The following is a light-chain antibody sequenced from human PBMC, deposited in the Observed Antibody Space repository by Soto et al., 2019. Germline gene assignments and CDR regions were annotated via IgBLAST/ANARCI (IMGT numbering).Light chain of an antibody. CDR1: QSVSSY. CDR3: QQRSNWPPWT. CDR2: DAS. J-gene: IGKJ1*01. Sequence: VWTQSAATLSLSPGERATLVCRGSQSVSSYLAWYQQKPGQAPRLLIYDASNRATGIPARFSGSGSGTDFTLTISSLEPEDFAVYYCQQRSNWPPWTFGQGTKVDIK. V-gene: IGKV3-11*01.